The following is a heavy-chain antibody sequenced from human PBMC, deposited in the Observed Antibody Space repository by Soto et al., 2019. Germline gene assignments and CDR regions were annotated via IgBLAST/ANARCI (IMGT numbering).Heavy chain of an antibody. CDR1: GYKFSDYY. V-gene: IGHV1-46*01. Sequence: ASVKVSCKTSGYKFSDYYIHWVRQAPGQGLEWMGVIYPGGGGPTSAQKSQGRLTMTSDTSASTAYMNLSGLKSEDTAVYYCARVSGYYLPDYWGQGTLVTVSS. J-gene: IGHJ4*02. CDR3: ARVSGYYLPDY. CDR2: IYPGGGGP. D-gene: IGHD5-12*01.